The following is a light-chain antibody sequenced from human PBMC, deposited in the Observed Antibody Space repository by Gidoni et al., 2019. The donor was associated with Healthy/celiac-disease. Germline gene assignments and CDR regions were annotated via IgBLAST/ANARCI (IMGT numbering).Light chain of an antibody. V-gene: IGKV3D-7*01. CDR2: GAS. CDR1: QSVSSSY. CDR3: QQDYNLPLT. J-gene: IGKJ5*01. Sequence: EIVMTQSPATLSLSPGERATLFCRASQSVSSSYLSWYQQKPGQAPRLLIYGASTRATGIPARFSGSGSGTDFTLTISSLQPEDFAVYYCQQDYNLPLTFGQGTRLEIK.